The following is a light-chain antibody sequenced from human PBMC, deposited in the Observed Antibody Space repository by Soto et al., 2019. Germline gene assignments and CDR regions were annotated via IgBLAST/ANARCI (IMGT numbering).Light chain of an antibody. CDR1: QSVSSGY. J-gene: IGKJ1*01. CDR2: DAS. V-gene: IGKV3-20*01. Sequence: EIVLTQSPGTLYLSPGERGTLSCRASQSVSSGYLAWYQQKPGQAPRLLIYDASSRATGIPDRFSGSGSGTDLTLTISRLEPEDFAVYYCQQYGGSPRTFGQGTRWISN. CDR3: QQYGGSPRT.